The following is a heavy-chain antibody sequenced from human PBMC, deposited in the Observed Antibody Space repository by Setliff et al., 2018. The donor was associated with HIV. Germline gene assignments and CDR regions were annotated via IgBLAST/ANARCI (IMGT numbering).Heavy chain of an antibody. CDR3: ASKVYCTNGVCLDAFDI. Sequence: ASVKVSCKVSGGSFSSFAISWVRQAPGHGLEWMGGIIPMFGTTNYAQKLQGRVTLSADESTSTACMQLSSLTSEDTAVYYCASKVYCTNGVCLDAFDIWGQGTMVTVSS. CDR2: IIPMFGTT. V-gene: IGHV1-69*13. J-gene: IGHJ3*02. CDR1: GGSFSSFA. D-gene: IGHD2-8*01.